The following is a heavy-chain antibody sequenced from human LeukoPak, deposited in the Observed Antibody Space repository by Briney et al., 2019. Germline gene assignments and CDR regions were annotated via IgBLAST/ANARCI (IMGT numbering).Heavy chain of an antibody. J-gene: IGHJ6*03. D-gene: IGHD4-17*01. V-gene: IGHV3-48*01. CDR2: ISSTSSTI. CDR1: GFTFSSYG. CDR3: ARGDYGDYWNYYYMDV. Sequence: GGSLRLSCAASGFTFSSYGMNWVRQAPGKGLEWVSYISSTSSTIYYADSAKGRFTISRDTAKNSLYLQMNSLRAEDTAVYSCARGDYGDYWNYYYMDVWGKGTTVTVSS.